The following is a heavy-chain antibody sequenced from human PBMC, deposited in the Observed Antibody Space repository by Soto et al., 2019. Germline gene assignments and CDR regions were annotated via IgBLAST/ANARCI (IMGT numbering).Heavy chain of an antibody. CDR1: GFTFDDYA. CDR2: ISWNSGSI. CDR3: AKGPPTDYDYIWGSYEYYFDY. V-gene: IGHV3-9*01. Sequence: GGSLRLSCAASGFTFDDYAMHWVRQAPGKGLEWVSGISWNSGSIGYADSVKGRFTISRDNAKNSLYLQMNSLRAEDTALYYCAKGPPTDYDYIWGSYEYYFDYWGQGTLVTVSS. J-gene: IGHJ4*02. D-gene: IGHD3-16*01.